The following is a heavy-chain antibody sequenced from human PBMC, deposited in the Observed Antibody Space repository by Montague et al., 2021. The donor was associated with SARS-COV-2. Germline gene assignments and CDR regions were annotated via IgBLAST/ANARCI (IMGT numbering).Heavy chain of an antibody. D-gene: IGHD5-18*01. CDR2: IYYSGST. CDR1: GGSISSSDYY. J-gene: IGHJ6*02. CDR3: ARSSGYNYDISYYGMDV. Sequence: SETLSLTCTVSGGSISSSDYYWGWIRQPPGKGLEWIGTIYYSGSTYYSPSLKSRVTLSVDTSKNQFSLKLTSLTAAGTAVYYCARSSGYNYDISYYGMDVWGQGTTVTVSS. V-gene: IGHV4-39*01.